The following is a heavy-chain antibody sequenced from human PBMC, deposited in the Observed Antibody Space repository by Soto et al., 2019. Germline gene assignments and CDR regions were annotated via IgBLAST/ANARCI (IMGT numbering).Heavy chain of an antibody. D-gene: IGHD2-21*01. J-gene: IGHJ4*02. Sequence: EVPLVESGGALVQPGGSLRLSCAASGFSVNTKYMIWVRHTPGKGLEWVSVISDGGGIDYADFVKGRFTISRDNFKNTLYLQMSSLRAEDTAVYFCASSITTPGGFDFWGQGTLLTVSS. CDR1: GFSVNTKY. CDR3: ASSITTPGGFDF. CDR2: ISDGGGI. V-gene: IGHV3-66*01.